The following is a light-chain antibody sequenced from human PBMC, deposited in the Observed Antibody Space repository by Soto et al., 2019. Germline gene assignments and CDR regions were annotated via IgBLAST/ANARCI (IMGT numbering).Light chain of an antibody. CDR2: GAS. J-gene: IGKJ4*01. Sequence: EIVLTQSPATLSLSPGERATLACSAGQNIGSTYLAWYQQKLGQAPRLLIYGASSRAPGIPDRFSGSGSGTDFTLSISRLEPEDFAVYYCQQYSSSPHLTFGGGTKVDIK. V-gene: IGKV3-20*01. CDR1: QNIGSTY. CDR3: QQYSSSPHLT.